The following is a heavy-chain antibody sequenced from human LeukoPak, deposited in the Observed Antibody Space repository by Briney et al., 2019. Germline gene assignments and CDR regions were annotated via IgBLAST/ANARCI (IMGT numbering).Heavy chain of an antibody. CDR1: GYTFSSYG. CDR3: APSAEAYYFDY. J-gene: IGHJ4*02. CDR2: ISAYNGNT. V-gene: IGHV1-18*01. Sequence: ASVKVSCKASGYTFSSYGISWVRQAPGQGLEWMGWISAYNGNTNFAQEFQGRVTMTTDTSTSTASMELRSLRSDDTAVYYCAPSAEAYYFDYWGQGTLVTVSS.